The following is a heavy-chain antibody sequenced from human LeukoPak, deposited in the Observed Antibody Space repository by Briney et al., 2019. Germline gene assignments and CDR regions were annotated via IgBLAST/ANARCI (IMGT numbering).Heavy chain of an antibody. D-gene: IGHD6-6*01. CDR3: ARLRIAARSRIFDY. V-gene: IGHV4-4*09. Sequence: SETLSITCTVSGGSISSYYWSWIRQPPGKGLEWIGYIYTSGSTNYNPSLKSRVTISVDTSKNQFSLKLSSVTAADTAVYYCARLRIAARSRIFDYWGQGTLVTVSS. CDR1: GGSISSYY. CDR2: IYTSGST. J-gene: IGHJ4*02.